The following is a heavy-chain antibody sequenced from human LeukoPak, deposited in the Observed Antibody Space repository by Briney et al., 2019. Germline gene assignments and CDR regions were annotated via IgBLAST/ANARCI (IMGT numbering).Heavy chain of an antibody. CDR2: IYPGDSDT. CDR1: GYSFTSYW. V-gene: IGHV5-51*01. CDR3: ARHSAYYDGSGYYPNWFDP. J-gene: IGHJ5*02. Sequence: GESLKISCKGSGYSFTSYWIGWVRQMPGKGLEWMGIIYPGDSDTRYSPSFQGQVTISADKSISTAYLQWSSLKASDTAMYYCARHSAYYDGSGYYPNWFDPWGQGTLVTVSS. D-gene: IGHD3-22*01.